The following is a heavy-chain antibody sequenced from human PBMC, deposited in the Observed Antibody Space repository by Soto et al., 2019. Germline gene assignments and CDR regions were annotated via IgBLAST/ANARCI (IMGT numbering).Heavy chain of an antibody. D-gene: IGHD3-3*01. Sequence: GASVKVSCKASGGTFSSYAISWVRQAPGQGLEWMGGIIPIFGTANYAQKFQGRVTITADKSTSTAYMELSSLRSEDTAVYYCAGHTIFGVVIYHYYYGMDVWGQGTTVTVSS. CDR2: IIPIFGTA. V-gene: IGHV1-69*06. CDR3: AGHTIFGVVIYHYYYGMDV. CDR1: GGTFSSYA. J-gene: IGHJ6*02.